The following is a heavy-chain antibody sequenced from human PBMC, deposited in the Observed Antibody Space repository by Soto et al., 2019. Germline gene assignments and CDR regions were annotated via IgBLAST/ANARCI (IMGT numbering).Heavy chain of an antibody. Sequence: QVQLQESGPGLVKPSETLSLTCTVSGGSISSYYWSWIRQPPGKGLEWIAYISYSGSTNYNPSLKSRITISVDTSKNQFSLKLSSVTAADTAVYYCARAAGAADWFDPWGQGTLVTVSS. CDR2: ISYSGST. D-gene: IGHD6-25*01. CDR1: GGSISSYY. V-gene: IGHV4-59*01. J-gene: IGHJ5*02. CDR3: ARAAGAADWFDP.